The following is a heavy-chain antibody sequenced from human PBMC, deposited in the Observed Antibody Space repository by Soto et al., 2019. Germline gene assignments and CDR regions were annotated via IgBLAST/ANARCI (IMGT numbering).Heavy chain of an antibody. CDR3: ARVEVPGYSSSWYSTQARGWFDP. D-gene: IGHD6-13*01. CDR2: IIPIFGTA. Sequence: GASVKVSCKASGGTFSSYAISWVRQAPGQGLEWMGGIIPIFGTANYAQKFQGRVTITADKSTSTAYMELSSLRSEDTAVYYCARVEVPGYSSSWYSTQARGWFDPWGQGTLVTVSS. CDR1: GGTFSSYA. J-gene: IGHJ5*02. V-gene: IGHV1-69*06.